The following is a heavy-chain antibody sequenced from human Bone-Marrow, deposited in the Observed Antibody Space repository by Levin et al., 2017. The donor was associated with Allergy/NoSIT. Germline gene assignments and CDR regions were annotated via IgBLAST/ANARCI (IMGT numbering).Heavy chain of an antibody. CDR2: IKQDGSEI. V-gene: IGHV3-7*01. J-gene: IGHJ4*02. Sequence: PGGSLRLSCAASGFTFSVFWMSWVRQAPGKGLEWVANIKQDGSEIYYVDSVKGRFTISRDNAKNSLYLQMDSLRAEDTAVYYCVRGQIWGQGTLVTVSS. CDR1: GFTFSVFW. CDR3: VRGQI.